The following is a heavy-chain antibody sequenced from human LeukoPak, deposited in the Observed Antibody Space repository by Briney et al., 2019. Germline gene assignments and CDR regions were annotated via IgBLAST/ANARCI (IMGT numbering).Heavy chain of an antibody. Sequence: SVKVSCKASGGTFSSYAISWVRQAPGQGLEWMGGIIPILGTANYAQKFQGRVTITADESTSTAYMELSSLRSEDTAVYYCASEMGGAALFDYWGQGTLVTVSS. V-gene: IGHV1-69*01. CDR2: IIPILGTA. D-gene: IGHD2-15*01. CDR1: GGTFSSYA. J-gene: IGHJ4*02. CDR3: ASEMGGAALFDY.